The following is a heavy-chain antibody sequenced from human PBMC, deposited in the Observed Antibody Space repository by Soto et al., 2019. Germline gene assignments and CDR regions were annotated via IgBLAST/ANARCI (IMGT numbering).Heavy chain of an antibody. J-gene: IGHJ4*02. D-gene: IGHD1-1*01. Sequence: PSETLSLTCTVSGASIRSSTYQWGWIRQPPGRGLEWIGSAYYSESTYYNPSLKSRVTISVDTSKNQFSLKLSSVTAADTAVYHCASHRNWKVDYWGQGTLVTVSS. V-gene: IGHV4-39*01. CDR2: AYYSEST. CDR1: GASIRSSTYQ. CDR3: ASHRNWKVDY.